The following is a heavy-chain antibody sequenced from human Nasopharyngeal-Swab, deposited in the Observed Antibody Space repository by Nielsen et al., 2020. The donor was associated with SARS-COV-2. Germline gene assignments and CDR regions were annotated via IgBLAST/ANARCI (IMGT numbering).Heavy chain of an antibody. D-gene: IGHD3-22*01. CDR3: ARRAMIGPLGSFDI. CDR1: VGSISSGDYY. CDR2: IYYSGST. J-gene: IGHJ3*02. Sequence: SETLSLTCTVSVGSISSGDYYWSWIRQPPGKGLEWIGYIYYSGSTYYNPSLKSRVTISVDTSKNQFSLKLSSVTAADTAVYYCARRAMIGPLGSFDIWGQGTMVTVSS. V-gene: IGHV4-30-4*01.